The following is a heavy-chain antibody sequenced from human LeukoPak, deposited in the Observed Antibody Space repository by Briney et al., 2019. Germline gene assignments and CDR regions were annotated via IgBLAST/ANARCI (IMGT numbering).Heavy chain of an antibody. CDR1: GFTFSSYG. CDR3: AKDPVGATGC. CDR2: ISYDGSNK. J-gene: IGHJ4*02. Sequence: PGGSLRLSCAASGFTFSSYGMHWVRQAPGKGLEWVAVISYDGSNKYYADSVKGRFTISRDNSKNTLYLQMNSLRAEDTAVYYCAKDPVGATGCWGQGTLVTVSS. V-gene: IGHV3-30*18. D-gene: IGHD1-26*01.